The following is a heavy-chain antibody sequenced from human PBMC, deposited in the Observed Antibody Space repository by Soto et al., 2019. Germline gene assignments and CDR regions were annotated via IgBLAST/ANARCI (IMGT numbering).Heavy chain of an antibody. D-gene: IGHD2-21*01. J-gene: IGHJ4*02. Sequence: ASETLSLTCAVSGGSISSSNWWSWVRQPPGKGLEWFGQIYHRGSTSYNPPLKRRVTISVDKSKNQFSLKLSSVTAAETAVYYCARTILPGVWSRWGQGTLVTVSS. CDR1: GGSISSSNW. CDR3: ARTILPGVWSR. V-gene: IGHV4-4*02. CDR2: IYHRGST.